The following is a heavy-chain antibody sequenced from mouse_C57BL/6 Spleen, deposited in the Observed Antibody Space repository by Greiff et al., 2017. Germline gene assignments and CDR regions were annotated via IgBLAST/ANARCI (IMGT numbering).Heavy chain of an antibody. Sequence: EVKLVESGPELVKPGASVKISCKASGYSFTGYYMNWVKQSPEKSLEWIGEINPSTGGTTYNQKFKAKATLTVDKSSSTAYMQLKSLTSEDSAVYYCARNSNSHFAYWGQGTLVTVSA. CDR1: GYSFTGYY. CDR2: INPSTGGT. CDR3: ARNSNSHFAY. D-gene: IGHD2-5*01. J-gene: IGHJ3*01. V-gene: IGHV1-42*01.